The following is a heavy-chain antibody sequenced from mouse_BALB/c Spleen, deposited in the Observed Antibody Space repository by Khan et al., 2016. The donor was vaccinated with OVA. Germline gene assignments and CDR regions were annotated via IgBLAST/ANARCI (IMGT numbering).Heavy chain of an antibody. V-gene: IGHV5-6-4*01. CDR1: GFTFSSYS. D-gene: IGHD1-1*01. Sequence: EVQLLESGGGLVKPGGSLRLSCEASGFTFSSYSMSWVRQTPEKRLEWVATITSGGSYTYYPDSVQGRFTISRDKAKNTLYLQMSSLKSEDTAIYYCTRDRNYYGSSFYFDYWGQGTTLTVSS. J-gene: IGHJ2*01. CDR3: TRDRNYYGSSFYFDY. CDR2: ITSGGSYT.